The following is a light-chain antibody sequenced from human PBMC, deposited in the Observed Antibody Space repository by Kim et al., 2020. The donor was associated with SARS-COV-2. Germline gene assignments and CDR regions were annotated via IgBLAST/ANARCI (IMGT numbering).Light chain of an antibody. J-gene: IGLJ3*02. CDR3: AAWDDSLSAWV. CDR1: SSNIGGIH. V-gene: IGLV1-47*01. CDR2: RND. Sequence: QSVVTQAPSASGTPGQRVTISCSGSSSNIGGIHVHWYQQVPGTAPKLLIFRNDQRPSGVPDRFSGSKSGTSASLAISGLRSEDEAVYFCAAWDDSLSAWVFGGGTQLTVL.